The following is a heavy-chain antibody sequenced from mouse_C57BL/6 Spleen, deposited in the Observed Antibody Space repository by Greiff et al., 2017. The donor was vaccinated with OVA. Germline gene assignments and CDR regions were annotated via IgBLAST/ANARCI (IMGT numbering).Heavy chain of an antibody. V-gene: IGHV5-12*01. Sequence: DVMLVESGGGLVQPGGSLKLSCAASGFTFSDYYMYWVRQTPEKRLEWVAYISNGGGSTYYPDTVKGRFTISRDNAKNTLYLQMSRLKSEDTAMYYCARLSVVVARNYFDYWGQGTTLTVSS. CDR3: ARLSVVVARNYFDY. CDR1: GFTFSDYY. J-gene: IGHJ2*01. D-gene: IGHD1-1*01. CDR2: ISNGGGST.